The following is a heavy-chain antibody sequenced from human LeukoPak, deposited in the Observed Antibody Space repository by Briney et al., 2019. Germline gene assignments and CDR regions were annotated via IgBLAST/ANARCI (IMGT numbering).Heavy chain of an antibody. CDR2: ISAYNGNT. CDR1: GYTFTSYG. CDR3: ARAKVAARLGYYYYMDV. J-gene: IGHJ6*03. V-gene: IGHV1-18*01. Sequence: ASVKVSCKASGYTFTSYGISWVRQAPGQGLEWMGWISAYNGNTNYAQKLQGRVTMTTDTSTSTAYMELRSLRSDDTAVYYRARAKVAARLGYYYYMDVWGKGTTVTVSS. D-gene: IGHD6-6*01.